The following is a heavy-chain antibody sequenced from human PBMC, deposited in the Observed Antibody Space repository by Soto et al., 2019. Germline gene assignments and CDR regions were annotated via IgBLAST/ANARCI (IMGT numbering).Heavy chain of an antibody. V-gene: IGHV4-34*01. J-gene: IGHJ4*02. CDR3: ARGFWYSSSWQGANFGY. CDR2: INHSGST. D-gene: IGHD6-13*01. Sequence: SETLSLTCAVYGGSFSGYYWSWIRQPPGKGLEWIGEINHSGSTNYNPSLKSRVTISVDTSKNQFSLKLSSVTAADTAVYYCARGFWYSSSWQGANFGYWGQGTLVTVSS. CDR1: GGSFSGYY.